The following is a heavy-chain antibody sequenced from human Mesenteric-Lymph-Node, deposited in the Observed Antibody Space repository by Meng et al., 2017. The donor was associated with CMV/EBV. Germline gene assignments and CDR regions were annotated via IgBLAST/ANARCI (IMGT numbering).Heavy chain of an antibody. J-gene: IGHJ4*02. CDR3: ARGSSYDILTGYFDY. V-gene: IGHV4-34*01. D-gene: IGHD3-9*01. Sequence: QVQLQPCGEGLFKAAETLSFPWAVYGGWILLYYWNWIRQSQEKGLEWIGEINKSGSNTYNPSFTSRIIISVDTSTNQISLNMSSVTAADTAVYYCARGSSYDILTGYFDYWGQGALVTVSS. CDR2: INKSGSN. CDR1: GGWILLYY.